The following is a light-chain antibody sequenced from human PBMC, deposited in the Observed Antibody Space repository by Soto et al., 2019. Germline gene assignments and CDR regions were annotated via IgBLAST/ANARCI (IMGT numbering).Light chain of an antibody. CDR3: QQYVDSPET. CDR1: QTINNY. CDR2: DSS. J-gene: IGKJ4*01. V-gene: IGKV3-20*01. Sequence: EIVLTQSPGTLFLSPGERATLSCRASQTINNYVAWYQQKPGQAPRVLIYDSSIRATGVPDRFSGSGSGTDLTLTISRLEPEDFAVYYCQQYVDSPETFGGGTKVDIK.